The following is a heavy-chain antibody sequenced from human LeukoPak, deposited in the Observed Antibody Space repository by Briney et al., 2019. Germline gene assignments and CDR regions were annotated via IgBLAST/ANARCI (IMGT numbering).Heavy chain of an antibody. V-gene: IGHV4-39*02. J-gene: IGHJ6*02. Sequence: TTSETLSLTCTVSGGSISSSSYYWGWIRQPPGKGLEWIGSIYYSGSTYYNPSLKSRVTISVDTSKNQFSLKLSSVTAADTAVYYCARDVSGWQYYYYYGMDVWGQGTTVTVSS. CDR2: IYYSGST. CDR1: GGSISSSSYY. CDR3: ARDVSGWQYYYYYGMDV. D-gene: IGHD6-19*01.